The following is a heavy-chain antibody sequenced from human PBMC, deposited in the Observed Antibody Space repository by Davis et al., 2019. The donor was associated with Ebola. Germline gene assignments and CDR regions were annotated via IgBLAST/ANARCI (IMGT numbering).Heavy chain of an antibody. CDR3: AKDSDYSNQYYFDN. CDR2: IWYDGSNK. V-gene: IGHV3-30*02. Sequence: GGSLRLSCAASGFTFSSYGMHWVRQAPGKGLEWVAVIWYDGSNKYYADSVKGRFTISRDNSKNTLYLQMNSLRAEDTAVYYCAKDSDYSNQYYFDNWGQGTLVTVSS. D-gene: IGHD4-11*01. CDR1: GFTFSSYG. J-gene: IGHJ4*02.